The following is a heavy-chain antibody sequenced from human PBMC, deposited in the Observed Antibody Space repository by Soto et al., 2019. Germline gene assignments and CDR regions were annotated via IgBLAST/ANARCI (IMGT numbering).Heavy chain of an antibody. CDR3: TSARSSVEPGGFVEN. CDR1: KFFISSSC. D-gene: IGHD2-15*01. J-gene: IGHJ4*02. V-gene: IGHV3-7*03. CDR2: IKEDGGLR. Sequence: EVQLEESGGGLVQPGGSLRLSCTASKFFISSSCMSWVRQAPGKGLEWVANIKEDGGLRRYVDSVKGRFTISRDNGKNSVYLQMHSLRADDTAVYYCTSARSSVEPGGFVENWGQGTLGTVSS.